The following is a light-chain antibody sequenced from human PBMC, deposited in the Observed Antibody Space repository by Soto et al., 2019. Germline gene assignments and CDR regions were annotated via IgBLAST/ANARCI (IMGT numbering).Light chain of an antibody. V-gene: IGLV2-14*01. J-gene: IGLJ2*01. CDR1: SSDVGGYNF. CDR3: SSYTSSSTLGV. CDR2: DVS. Sequence: QSVLTQPASVSGSPGQASTISCTGTSSDVGGYNFASWYQEHPGKAPKLMIYDVSNRPSGVSNRFSGSKSGNTASLTISGLQAEDEADYYCSSYTSSSTLGVFGGGTQLTVL.